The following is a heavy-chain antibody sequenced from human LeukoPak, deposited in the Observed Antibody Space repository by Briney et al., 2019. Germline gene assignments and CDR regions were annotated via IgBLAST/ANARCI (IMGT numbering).Heavy chain of an antibody. CDR3: ATVTPSGSDKALEY. J-gene: IGHJ4*02. D-gene: IGHD2-21*01. CDR2: IYHSGST. V-gene: IGHV4-38-2*01. Sequence: PSETLSLTCAASGYSISSGYYWGWIRQPPGKGLEWIGSIYHSGSTYYNPSLKSRVTISVDTSNNQFSLKLIYVTAADTAVYDFATVTPSGSDKALEYWGAGTLVTVSS. CDR1: GYSISSGYY.